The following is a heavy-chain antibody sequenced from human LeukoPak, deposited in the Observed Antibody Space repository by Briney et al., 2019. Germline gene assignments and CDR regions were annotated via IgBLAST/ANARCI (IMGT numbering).Heavy chain of an antibody. J-gene: IGHJ4*02. D-gene: IGHD6-19*01. V-gene: IGHV3-23*01. CDR2: ISGSGDTT. Sequence: TGGSLRLSCAASGFTFSSYAMSWVRQAPGEGLEWVSAISGSGDTTYYADSVKGRFTISRDNTKNTLYLQMNSLRADDTAVYYCAKRGVSEVAGYYFDYWGQGTLVTVSS. CDR1: GFTFSSYA. CDR3: AKRGVSEVAGYYFDY.